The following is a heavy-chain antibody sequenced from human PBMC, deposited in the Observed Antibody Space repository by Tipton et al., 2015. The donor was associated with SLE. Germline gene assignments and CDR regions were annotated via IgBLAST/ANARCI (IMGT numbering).Heavy chain of an antibody. J-gene: IGHJ4*02. CDR3: ARGRIAARRPLEY. CDR1: GITFSSYA. Sequence: SLRLSCAASGITFSSYAMSWVRQAPGKGLEWVSGISGSGMTTYYADSVKGRFTISRDNSKNMLYLQMDSLKAEDTAVYYCARGRIAARRPLEYWGQGSLVSVSS. D-gene: IGHD6-6*01. V-gene: IGHV3-23*01. CDR2: ISGSGMTT.